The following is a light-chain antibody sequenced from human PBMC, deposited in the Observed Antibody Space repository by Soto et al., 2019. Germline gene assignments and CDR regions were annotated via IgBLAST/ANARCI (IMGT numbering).Light chain of an antibody. CDR1: QSVSSN. Sequence: EIVMTQSPSTLSVSPGERATLSCRASQSVSSNLAWYQQKPGQAPRLLIYGASTRATGIPARFSGSGPGTEFTLTISSLQSEDFAVYYCHQYNNWWTFGQGTKVDIK. CDR2: GAS. CDR3: HQYNNWWT. V-gene: IGKV3-15*01. J-gene: IGKJ1*01.